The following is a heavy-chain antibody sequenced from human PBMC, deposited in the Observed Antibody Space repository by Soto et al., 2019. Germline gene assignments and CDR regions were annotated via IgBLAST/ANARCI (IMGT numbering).Heavy chain of an antibody. J-gene: IGHJ6*03. D-gene: IGHD2-2*01. CDR3: ARDPSYCSSTSCYSYAGDYYYYMDV. V-gene: IGHV3-48*01. Sequence: HPGGSLRLSCAASGFTFSSYSMNWVRQAPGKGLEWVSYISSSSSTIYYADSVKGRFTISRDNAKNSLYLQMNSLRAEDTAVYYCARDPSYCSSTSCYSYAGDYYYYMDVWGKGTTVTVSS. CDR2: ISSSSSTI. CDR1: GFTFSSYS.